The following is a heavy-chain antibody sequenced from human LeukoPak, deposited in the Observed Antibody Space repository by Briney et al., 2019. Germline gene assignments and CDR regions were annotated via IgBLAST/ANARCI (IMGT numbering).Heavy chain of an antibody. D-gene: IGHD5-24*01. V-gene: IGHV4-59*01. CDR3: ARDQRFTY. Sequence: SETLSLTCTVSCGSINSYYWNWIRQPPGKGLEWIGYIYYSGSTNCNPSLKSRVTISLDTSKNQFSLKLTSVTAADTAVYYCARDQRFTYWGQGTLVTVSS. CDR1: CGSINSYY. J-gene: IGHJ4*02. CDR2: IYYSGST.